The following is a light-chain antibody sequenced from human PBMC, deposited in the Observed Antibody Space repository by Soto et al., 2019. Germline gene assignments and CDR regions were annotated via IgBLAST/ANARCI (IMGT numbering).Light chain of an antibody. J-gene: IGKJ1*01. CDR1: QSVSSSY. V-gene: IGKV3-20*01. Sequence: EIVLTQSPGTLSLSPGERATLSCRASQSVSSSYLAWYQQKPGQAPRLLIYGASSRATGIPDRFSGSGSGTDFPLTISRLEPEDFAVYYCQQYGSSRTFGQGTKVDI. CDR3: QQYGSSRT. CDR2: GAS.